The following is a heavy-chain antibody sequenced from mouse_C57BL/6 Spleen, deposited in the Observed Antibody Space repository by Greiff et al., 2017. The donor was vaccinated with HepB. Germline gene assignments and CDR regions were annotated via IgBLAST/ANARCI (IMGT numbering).Heavy chain of an antibody. CDR2: IDPSDSET. CDR1: GYTFTSYW. Sequence: VQLQQPGAELVRPGSSVKLSCKASGYTFTSYWMHWVKQRPIQGLEWIGNIDPSDSETHYNQKFKDKATLTVDKSSSTAYMQLSSLTSEDSAVYYCARGEYYYGSSYGYFDVWGTGTTVTVSS. D-gene: IGHD1-1*01. V-gene: IGHV1-52*01. CDR3: ARGEYYYGSSYGYFDV. J-gene: IGHJ1*03.